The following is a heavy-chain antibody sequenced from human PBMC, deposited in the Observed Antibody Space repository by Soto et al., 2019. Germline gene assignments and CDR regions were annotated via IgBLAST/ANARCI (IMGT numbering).Heavy chain of an antibody. D-gene: IGHD6-13*01. CDR2: ISSSSSYI. CDR1: GFTFSSYS. CDR3: ARDRGWQQYYFDY. J-gene: IGHJ4*02. Sequence: EVQLLESGGILVHPGGSLRLSCAASGFTFSSYSMNWVRQAPGKGLEWVSSISSSSSYIYYADSVKGRFTISRDNAKNSLYLQMNSLRAEDTAVYYCARDRGWQQYYFDYWGQGTLVTVSS. V-gene: IGHV3-21*01.